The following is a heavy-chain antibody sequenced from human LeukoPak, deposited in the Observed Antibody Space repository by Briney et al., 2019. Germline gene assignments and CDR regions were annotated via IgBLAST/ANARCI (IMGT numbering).Heavy chain of an antibody. CDR3: ARSPYDFWSAYLHYFDY. V-gene: IGHV3-7*01. CDR1: GFTFSSYW. Sequence: GGSLRLSCAATGFTFSSYWMTWVRQAPGKGLEWVANIKEDGSEIYYVDSVKGRFTISRDNAKNSLYLQLNSLRAEDTAVYYCARSPYDFWSAYLHYFDYWGQGTLVAVSS. CDR2: IKEDGSEI. J-gene: IGHJ4*02. D-gene: IGHD3-3*01.